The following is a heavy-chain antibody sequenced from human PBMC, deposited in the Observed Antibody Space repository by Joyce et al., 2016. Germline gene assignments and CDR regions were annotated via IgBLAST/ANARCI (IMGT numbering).Heavy chain of an antibody. Sequence: QVQLQESGPGLVKPSETLSLTCSVSGVSINTYYWTWIRQPPGKGLGWIGYVSNGGVTKYNPSIKSRVTISLVTSKNQFSLKVNSLTAADTARYFCARVSGGGNSAFIDSWGQGMLVIVSS. CDR1: GVSINTYY. V-gene: IGHV4-59*01. CDR3: ARVSGGGNSAFIDS. J-gene: IGHJ4*02. D-gene: IGHD4-23*01. CDR2: VSNGGVT.